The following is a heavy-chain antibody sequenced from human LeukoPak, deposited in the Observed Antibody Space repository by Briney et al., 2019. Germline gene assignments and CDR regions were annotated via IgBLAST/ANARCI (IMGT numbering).Heavy chain of an antibody. D-gene: IGHD5-24*01. V-gene: IGHV3-7*03. CDR1: GFTLSSYW. J-gene: IGHJ4*02. CDR2: INQDASQK. CDR3: AKEGRSLQTY. Sequence: GGSLRLSCAASGFTLSSYWMTWVRQAPGKGLEWVANINQDASQKYYVDSVKGRFTISRDNAKNSLYLQMNSLRVEDTAVYYCAKEGRSLQTYWGQGTLVTVSS.